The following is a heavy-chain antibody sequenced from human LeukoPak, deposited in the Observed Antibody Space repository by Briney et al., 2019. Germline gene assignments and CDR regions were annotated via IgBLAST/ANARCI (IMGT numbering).Heavy chain of an antibody. Sequence: PGGSLRLSCAASGFTFSSYSMNWVRQAPGKGLEWVSSISSSSSYIYYADSVKGRFTISRGNAKNSLYLQMNSLRAEDTAVYYCARDLRWLSSYYAFDIWGQGTMVTVSS. D-gene: IGHD3-22*01. CDR2: ISSSSSYI. CDR3: ARDLRWLSSYYAFDI. V-gene: IGHV3-21*01. CDR1: GFTFSSYS. J-gene: IGHJ3*02.